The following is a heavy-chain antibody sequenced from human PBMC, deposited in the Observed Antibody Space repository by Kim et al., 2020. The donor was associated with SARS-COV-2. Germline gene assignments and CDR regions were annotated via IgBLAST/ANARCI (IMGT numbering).Heavy chain of an antibody. J-gene: IGHJ3*02. CDR2: IYYSGST. CDR1: GGSISSSSYY. D-gene: IGHD5-18*01. V-gene: IGHV4-39*07. CDR3: ARPSRGYSYGTEAFDI. Sequence: SETLSLSCTVSGGSISSSSYYWGWIRQPPGKGLEWIGSIYYSGSTYYNPSLKSRVTISVDTSKNQFSLKLSSVTAADTAVYYCARPSRGYSYGTEAFDIWGQGTMVTVSS.